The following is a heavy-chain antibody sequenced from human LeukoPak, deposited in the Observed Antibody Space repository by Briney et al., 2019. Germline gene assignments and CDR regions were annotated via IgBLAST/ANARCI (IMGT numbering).Heavy chain of an antibody. CDR1: RGSISPYY. CDR2: INHSGST. Sequence: SETLSLTCTVSRGSISPYYWSWIRQPPGKGLEWIGEINHSGSTNYNPSLKSRVTISVDTSKNQFSLKLSSVTAADTAVYYCARGLAPYSGYAWSAWGQGTLVTVSS. J-gene: IGHJ5*02. V-gene: IGHV4-34*01. CDR3: ARGLAPYSGYAWSA. D-gene: IGHD5-12*01.